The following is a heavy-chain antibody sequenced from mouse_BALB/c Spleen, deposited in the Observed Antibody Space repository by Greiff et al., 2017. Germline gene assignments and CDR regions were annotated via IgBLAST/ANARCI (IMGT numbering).Heavy chain of an antibody. D-gene: IGHD2-3*01. J-gene: IGHJ4*01. V-gene: IGHV5-17*02. CDR1: GFTFSSFG. CDR3: ARDDGGDY. CDR2: ISSGSSTI. Sequence: EVKLVESGGGLVQPGGSRKLSCAASGFTFSSFGMHWVRQAPEKGLEWVAYISSGSSTIYYADTVKGRFTISRDNPKNTLFLQMTSLRSEDTAMYYCARDDGGDYWGQGTSVTVSS.